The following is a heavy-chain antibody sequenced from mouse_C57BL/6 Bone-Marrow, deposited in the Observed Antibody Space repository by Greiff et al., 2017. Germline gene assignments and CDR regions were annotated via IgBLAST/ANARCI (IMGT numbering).Heavy chain of an antibody. V-gene: IGHV14-4*01. Sequence: VQLKQSGAELVRPGASVKLSCTASGFNIKDDYMHWVKQRPEQGLEWIGWIDPENGDTEYASKFQGKATITADTSSNTAYLQLSSLTSEATAVYYCTTIPNLFFAYWGQGTLVTVSA. D-gene: IGHD1-1*01. J-gene: IGHJ3*01. CDR3: TTIPNLFFAY. CDR2: IDPENGDT. CDR1: GFNIKDDY.